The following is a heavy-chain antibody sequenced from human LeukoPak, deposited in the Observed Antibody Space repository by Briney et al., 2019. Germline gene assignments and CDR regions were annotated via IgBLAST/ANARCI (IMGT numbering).Heavy chain of an antibody. D-gene: IGHD6-19*01. CDR1: GFTFNTSS. V-gene: IGHV3-23*01. J-gene: IGHJ4*02. CDR2: ISTSGVT. CDR3: ANCINGVAGLGY. Sequence: PGGSLRLSCAASGFTFNTSSLNWVRQAPGKGLEWVSAISTSGVTYYADSVRGRFTISRDNSKNTLYLQMNSLRAEDTALYYCANCINGVAGLGYWGQGTLVTVSS.